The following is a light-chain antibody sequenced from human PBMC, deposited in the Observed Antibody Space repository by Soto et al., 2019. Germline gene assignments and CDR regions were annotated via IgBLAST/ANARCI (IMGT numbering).Light chain of an antibody. V-gene: IGKV1-5*03. J-gene: IGKJ1*01. CDR2: KAS. CDR1: QTISSW. CDR3: QHYHSYSEA. Sequence: IRVTQSPASLSASVGDRVTITCRASQTISSWLAWYQQKPGKAPKLLIYKASTLKSGVPSRFSGSGSGTEFTLTTSSLQPDDFATYSCQHYHSYSEAFAQGTKLDI.